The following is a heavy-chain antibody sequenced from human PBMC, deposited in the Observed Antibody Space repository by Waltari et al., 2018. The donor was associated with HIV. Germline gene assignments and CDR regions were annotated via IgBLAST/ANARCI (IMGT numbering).Heavy chain of an antibody. D-gene: IGHD2-15*01. CDR1: GGSISSSSYY. CDR2: IYYSGST. Sequence: QLQLQESGPGLVKPSETLSLTCTVSGGSISSSSYYWGWIRQPPGKGLEWIGSIYYSGSTYYNPSLKSRVTISVDTSKNQFSLKLSSVTAADTAVYYCASLGGDCSGGSCYYALWIDPWGQGTLVTVSS. CDR3: ASLGGDCSGGSCYYALWIDP. J-gene: IGHJ5*02. V-gene: IGHV4-39*01.